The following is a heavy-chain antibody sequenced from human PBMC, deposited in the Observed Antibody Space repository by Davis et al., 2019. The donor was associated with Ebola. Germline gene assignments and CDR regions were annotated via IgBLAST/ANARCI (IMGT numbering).Heavy chain of an antibody. V-gene: IGHV4-38-2*02. CDR1: GYSISSGYY. J-gene: IGHJ6*04. D-gene: IGHD3-22*01. CDR2: IYHSGST. Sequence: SETLSLTCTVSGYSISSGYYWGWIRQPPGKGLEWIGSIYHSGSTYYNPSLKSRVTISVDTSKNQFSLKLSSVTAADTAVYYCARVGYYYDSSGYHAGGMDVWGKGTTVTVSS. CDR3: ARVGYYYDSSGYHAGGMDV.